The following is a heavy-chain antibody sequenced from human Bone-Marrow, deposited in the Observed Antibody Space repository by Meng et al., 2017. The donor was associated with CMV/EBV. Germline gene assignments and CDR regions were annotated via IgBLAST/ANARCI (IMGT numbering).Heavy chain of an antibody. CDR1: GYTFTSYD. D-gene: IGHD6-13*01. CDR2: MNPNSGNT. Sequence: ASVKVSCKASGYTFTSYDINWVRQATGQGLEWMGWMNPNSGNTGYAQKFQGRVTMTRNTSISTAHMELSSLRSEDTAVYYCARGASSSWYGFLGFVDSGYYYYGMDVWGQGTTVTVSS. J-gene: IGHJ6*02. V-gene: IGHV1-8*01. CDR3: ARGASSSWYGFLGFVDSGYYYYGMDV.